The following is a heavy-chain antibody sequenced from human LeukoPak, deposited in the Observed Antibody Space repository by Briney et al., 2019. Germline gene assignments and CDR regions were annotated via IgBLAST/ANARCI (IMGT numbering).Heavy chain of an antibody. D-gene: IGHD3-22*01. J-gene: IGHJ4*02. CDR1: GFTFSAYW. CDR3: VMLDRSGYFDF. V-gene: IGHV3-7*01. CDR2: IKGDESEQ. Sequence: GGSLRLSCAASGFTFSAYWMTWVRQAPGGGLEWVANIKGDESEQHYMDSVKGRFTISRDNAKNALYLQMTSLRVEDTAVYYCVMLDRSGYFDFWGQGTLVTVSS.